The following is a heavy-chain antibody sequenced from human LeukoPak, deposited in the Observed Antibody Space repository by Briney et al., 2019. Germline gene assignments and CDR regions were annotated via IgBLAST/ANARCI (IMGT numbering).Heavy chain of an antibody. J-gene: IGHJ4*02. CDR1: GGTFSSYA. CDR3: ARDYCSSTSCYHYFDY. Sequence: SVKVSCKSSGGTFSSYAISWVRQAPGQGLEWMGGIIPIFGTANYAQKFQGRVTITADESTSTAYMELSSLRSEDTAVYYCARDYCSSTSCYHYFDYWGQGTLVTVSS. CDR2: IIPIFGTA. V-gene: IGHV1-69*13. D-gene: IGHD2-2*01.